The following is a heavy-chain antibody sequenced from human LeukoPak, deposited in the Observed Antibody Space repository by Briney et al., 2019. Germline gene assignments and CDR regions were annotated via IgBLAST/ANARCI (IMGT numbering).Heavy chain of an antibody. D-gene: IGHD5-18*01. V-gene: IGHV5-51*01. CDR3: ARRSTADAFDI. J-gene: IGHJ3*02. CDR1: GYKIPNYW. CDR2: IYPGDSET. Sequence: GESLKISCEVSGYKIPNYWIAWVRQMSGKGLEWMGIIYPGDSETRYSPSFQGQVTVSADKSINTAYLQWSSLKASDTAMYYCARRSTADAFDIWGQGTMVTVSS.